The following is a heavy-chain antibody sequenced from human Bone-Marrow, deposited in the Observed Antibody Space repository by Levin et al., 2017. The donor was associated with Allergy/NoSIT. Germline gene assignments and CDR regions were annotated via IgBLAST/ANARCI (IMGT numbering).Heavy chain of an antibody. CDR2: IYHSGST. CDR3: ARDRPGDFYGMDV. J-gene: IGHJ6*02. CDR1: GGSLKSGPYS. V-gene: IGHV4-30-2*01. Sequence: SETLSLTCAVSGGSLKSGPYSWSWIRQPPGKGLEWIGYIYHSGSTYYNPSLKSRVTISLDRSKNQFSLKLTSVTAAATAVYYCARDRPGDFYGMDVWGQGTTVTVSS.